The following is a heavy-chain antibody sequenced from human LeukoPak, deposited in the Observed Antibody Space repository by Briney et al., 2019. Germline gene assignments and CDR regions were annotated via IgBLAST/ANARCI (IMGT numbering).Heavy chain of an antibody. CDR2: INSDGRST. V-gene: IGHV3-74*01. J-gene: IGHJ4*02. Sequence: GGSLRLSCAASGFTFSSYAMHWVRQAPGKGLVWVSRINSDGRSTNYADSMKGRFTISRDNAKNTLYLQMNSLRAEDTAVYYCARGADSGYSSDNWGQGTVVSVSS. CDR1: GFTFSSYA. D-gene: IGHD3-9*01. CDR3: ARGADSGYSSDN.